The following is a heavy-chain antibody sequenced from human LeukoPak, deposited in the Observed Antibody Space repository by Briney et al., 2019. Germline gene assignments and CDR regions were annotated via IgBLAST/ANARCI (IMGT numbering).Heavy chain of an antibody. CDR1: GGTFSSYA. D-gene: IGHD5-18*01. CDR3: ARAVSVGDTAIVL. Sequence: SVKVSCKASGGTFSSYAISWVRQAPGQGLEWMGRIIPIFGTTNYAQKFQGRVTITTDESASTAYMELSSLRSEDTAVYYCARAVSVGDTAIVLWGQGTLVTVSS. V-gene: IGHV1-69*05. CDR2: IIPIFGTT. J-gene: IGHJ4*02.